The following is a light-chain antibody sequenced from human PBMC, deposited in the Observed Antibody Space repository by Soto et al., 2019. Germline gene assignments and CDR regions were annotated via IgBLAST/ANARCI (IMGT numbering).Light chain of an antibody. CDR3: AAWGDTLSGRYV. Sequence: QSVLTQPPSASGTPGQRVTISCSGSNANIGINSVSWYQQVPGTAPRVLIFADYQRPSGVPDRFSGSKSGTSASLAISGLQSEDEAAYYCAAWGDTLSGRYVFGTGTKVTVL. CDR1: NANIGINS. V-gene: IGLV1-44*01. J-gene: IGLJ1*01. CDR2: ADY.